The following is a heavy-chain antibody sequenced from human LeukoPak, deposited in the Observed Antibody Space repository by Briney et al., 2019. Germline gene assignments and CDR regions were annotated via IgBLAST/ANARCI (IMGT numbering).Heavy chain of an antibody. J-gene: IGHJ4*02. CDR3: ARVSPLGELSLYVDY. Sequence: PGGSLRLSCAASGFTFSSYAMSWVRQAPGKGLEWVSSISDGGGSTYYADSVKGRFTISRDNSKNTLYLQMNSLRAEDTAVYYCARVSPLGELSLYVDYWGQGTLVTVSS. CDR1: GFTFSSYA. V-gene: IGHV3-23*01. CDR2: ISDGGGST. D-gene: IGHD3-16*02.